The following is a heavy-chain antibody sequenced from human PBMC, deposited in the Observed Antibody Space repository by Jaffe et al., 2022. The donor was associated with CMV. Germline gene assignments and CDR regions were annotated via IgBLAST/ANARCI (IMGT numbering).Heavy chain of an antibody. CDR1: GFTFDDYA. CDR3: AKVKSDGYNSFDY. D-gene: IGHD5-12*01. J-gene: IGHJ4*02. CDR2: ISWNSGSI. Sequence: EVQLVESGGGLVQPGRSLRLSCAASGFTFDDYAMHWVRQAPGKGLEWVSGISWNSGSIGYADSVKGRFTISRDNAKNSLYLQMNSLRAEDTALYYCAKVKSDGYNSFDYWGQGTLVTVSS. V-gene: IGHV3-9*01.